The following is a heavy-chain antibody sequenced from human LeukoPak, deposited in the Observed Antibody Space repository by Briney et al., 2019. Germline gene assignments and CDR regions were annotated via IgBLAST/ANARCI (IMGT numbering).Heavy chain of an antibody. CDR1: GFTFSSYW. CDR3: AREGYSYGYDY. Sequence: RGSLTLSCAASGFTFSSYWMHWVRQAPGKGLVWVSRINTDGSSTSYADSVKGRFTISRDNAKNTLYLQMNSLRAEDTAVYYCAREGYSYGYDYWGQGTLGAGSS. J-gene: IGHJ4*02. V-gene: IGHV3-74*01. D-gene: IGHD5-18*01. CDR2: INTDGSST.